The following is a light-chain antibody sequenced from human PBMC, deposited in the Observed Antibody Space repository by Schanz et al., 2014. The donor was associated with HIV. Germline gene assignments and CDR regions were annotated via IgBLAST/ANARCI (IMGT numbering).Light chain of an antibody. V-gene: IGKV3-20*01. CDR3: QQYGSSPPTT. CDR2: GAF. J-gene: IGKJ1*01. Sequence: EIVMTQSPATLYVSPGEGATLSCRASQSISNNLAWYQHKPGQAPRLLIYGAFTRATGIPVRFSGSGSGTDFTLTISRLEPEDFAVYYCQQYGSSPPTTFGQGTKVEIK. CDR1: QSISNN.